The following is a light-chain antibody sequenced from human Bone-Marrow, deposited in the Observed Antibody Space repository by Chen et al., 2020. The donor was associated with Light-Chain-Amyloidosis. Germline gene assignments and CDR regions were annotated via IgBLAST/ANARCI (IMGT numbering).Light chain of an antibody. CDR3: SSYTITNTLV. V-gene: IGLV2-14*01. Sequence: QSALTQPASVSGSPGQSIPISCTRTSSDVGGDNHVSWYQQHADKAPKLMIYEVTNRPSGVPDRGSGSKSDNTASLTISGLQTEDEADYFCSSYTITNTLVFGSGTRVTVL. J-gene: IGLJ1*01. CDR1: SSDVGGDNH. CDR2: EVT.